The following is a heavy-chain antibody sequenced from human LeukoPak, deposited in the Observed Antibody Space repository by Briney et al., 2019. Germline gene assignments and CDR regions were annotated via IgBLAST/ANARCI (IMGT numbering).Heavy chain of an antibody. V-gene: IGHV4-39*01. D-gene: IGHD6-19*01. CDR2: IYYSGST. CDR3: ALVYSSGWYQGY. CDR1: GGSISSSSYY. J-gene: IGHJ4*02. Sequence: SETLSLTCTVSGGSISSSSYYWGWLRQPPGKGLEWIGSIYYSGSTYYNPSLKSRVTISVDTSKNQFSLKLSSVTAADTAVYYCALVYSSGWYQGYWGQGTLVTVSS.